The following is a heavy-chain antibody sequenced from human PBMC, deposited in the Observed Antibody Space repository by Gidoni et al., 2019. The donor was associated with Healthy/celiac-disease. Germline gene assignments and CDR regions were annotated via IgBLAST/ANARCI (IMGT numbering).Heavy chain of an antibody. CDR2: IIPSLGIA. Sequence: QVQLVQSGAEVKKPGSSVKVSCKASGGTFSSYAISWVRQAPGQGLEWMGRIIPSLGIANYAQKFQGRVTITADKSTSTAYIGLSSLRSEDTAVYYCARGQGYCSGGSCKGDDYWGQGTLVTVSS. V-gene: IGHV1-69*04. J-gene: IGHJ4*02. CDR3: ARGQGYCSGGSCKGDDY. CDR1: GGTFSSYA. D-gene: IGHD2-15*01.